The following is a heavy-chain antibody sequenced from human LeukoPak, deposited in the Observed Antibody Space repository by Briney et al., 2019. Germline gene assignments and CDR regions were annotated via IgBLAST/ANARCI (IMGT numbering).Heavy chain of an antibody. CDR3: TLWGSYRYNFDY. Sequence: GKSLKISCKGSGYSFTSYWIGWVRQMPGKGLEWMGIIYPGDSDTRYSPSFRGQVTVSADKSISTGYLQWSSLKASDTAMYYYTLWGSYRYNFDYWGQGTLVTVSS. CDR2: IYPGDSDT. D-gene: IGHD3-16*02. J-gene: IGHJ4*02. V-gene: IGHV5-51*01. CDR1: GYSFTSYW.